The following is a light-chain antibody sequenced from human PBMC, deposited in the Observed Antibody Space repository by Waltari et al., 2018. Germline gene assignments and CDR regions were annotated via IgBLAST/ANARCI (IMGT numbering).Light chain of an antibody. CDR2: DVT. V-gene: IGLV2-11*01. Sequence: QSALTQPRSVSGSPGQSVTMSCTGTTRDVGGYNYVSWYQQHEGKVPKLMIYDVTKRPSGVPDRFSGSKSGNTASLTISGLQAEDEADYYCCSYSGTYTFVVFGGGTKLTVL. J-gene: IGLJ2*01. CDR3: CSYSGTYTFVV. CDR1: TRDVGGYNY.